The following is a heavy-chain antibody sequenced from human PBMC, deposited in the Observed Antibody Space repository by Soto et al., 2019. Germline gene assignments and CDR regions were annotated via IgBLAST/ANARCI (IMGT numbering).Heavy chain of an antibody. CDR3: TTQRLIEVLTAMQDY. V-gene: IGHV3-15*07. D-gene: IGHD2-21*02. CDR1: GFSFSNAW. J-gene: IGHJ4*02. CDR2: FKSSPDGGTK. Sequence: EVQLVESGGGLVKPGGSLRLSCAASGFSFSNAWMNWVRQAPGTGLERVGGFKSSPDGGTKDYAAPGKGKFTISRDDSKNTLYLQMNSLKTEDTAVYFCTTQRLIEVLTAMQDYWGLGTRVTVAS.